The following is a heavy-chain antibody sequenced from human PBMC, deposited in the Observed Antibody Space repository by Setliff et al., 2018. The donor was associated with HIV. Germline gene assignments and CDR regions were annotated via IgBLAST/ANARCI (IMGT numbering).Heavy chain of an antibody. CDR3: AREYGSSSGGGAFDY. CDR1: GYTFTSYY. J-gene: IGHJ4*02. Sequence: ASVKVSCKASGYTFTSYYMHWVRQAPGQGLEWMGIINPSGGSTSYAQKFQGRVTMTRDTSTSTVYMELSSLRSEDTAVCYCAREYGSSSGGGAFDYWGQGTLVTSPQ. V-gene: IGHV1-46*01. D-gene: IGHD6-6*01. CDR2: INPSGGST.